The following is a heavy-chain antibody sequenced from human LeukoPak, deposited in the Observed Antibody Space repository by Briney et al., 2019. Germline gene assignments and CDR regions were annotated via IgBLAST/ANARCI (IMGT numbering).Heavy chain of an antibody. V-gene: IGHV4-31*03. CDR1: GGSISSGGYY. J-gene: IGHJ5*02. CDR2: IYYSGST. D-gene: IGHD6-13*01. Sequence: LQTLSLTCTVSGGSISSGGYYWSWIRQHPGKGLEWIGYIYYSGSTYYNPSLKSRVTISVDTSKNQFSLKLSSVTAADTAVYYCARDRGSSWYGGNWFDPWGQGTLVTVSS. CDR3: ARDRGSSWYGGNWFDP.